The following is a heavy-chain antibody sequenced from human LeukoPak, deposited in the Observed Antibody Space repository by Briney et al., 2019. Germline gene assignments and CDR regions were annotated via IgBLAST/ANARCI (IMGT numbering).Heavy chain of an antibody. J-gene: IGHJ3*02. CDR2: INPNRGDT. D-gene: IGHD6-19*01. Sequence: ASVKVSCKASGYTFTVYYMHWVRQAPGQGLEWMGWINPNRGDTNYAQKFQGRVTMTRDTSISTAYMELSRLRSDDTAVYYCARRYSSGWYDAFDIWGQGTMVTVSS. V-gene: IGHV1-2*02. CDR1: GYTFTVYY. CDR3: ARRYSSGWYDAFDI.